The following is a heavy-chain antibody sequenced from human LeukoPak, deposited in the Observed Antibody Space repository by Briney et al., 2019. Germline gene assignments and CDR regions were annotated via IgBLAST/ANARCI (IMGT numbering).Heavy chain of an antibody. V-gene: IGHV4-59*12. D-gene: IGHD3-10*01. CDR3: ARDAGSGSYYNPEGANWFDP. Sequence: SETLSLTCTVSGGSINSYYWSWIRQPPGMGLEWIGYFYYSGTTNYNPSLKSRVTISVDTSQNQFSLKLSSVTAADTAVYYCARDAGSGSYYNPEGANWFDPWGQGTLVTVSS. J-gene: IGHJ5*02. CDR1: GGSINSYY. CDR2: FYYSGTT.